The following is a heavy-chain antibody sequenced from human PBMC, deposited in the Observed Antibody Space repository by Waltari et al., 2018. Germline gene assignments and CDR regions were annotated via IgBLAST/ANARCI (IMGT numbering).Heavy chain of an antibody. V-gene: IGHV1-3*01. D-gene: IGHD2-2*01. J-gene: IGHJ4*02. CDR1: GYTFTSYA. CDR3: ARRGYCSSTSCYAPPDY. CDR2: INAGNGNT. Sequence: QVQLVQSGAEVKKPGASVKVSCKASGYTFTSYAMHWVRQAPGQRLEWMGWINAGNGNTKYSQKFQGRVTITRDTSASTAYMELSSLRSEDTAVYYCARRGYCSSTSCYAPPDYWGQGTLVTVSS.